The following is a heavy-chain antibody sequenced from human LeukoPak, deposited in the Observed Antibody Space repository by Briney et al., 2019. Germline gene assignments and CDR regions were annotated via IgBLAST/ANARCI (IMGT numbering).Heavy chain of an antibody. Sequence: SETLSLTCTVSGGSISSYYWSWIRQPAGKGLEWIGRIYTSGSTNYNPSLKSRVTMSVDTSKNQFSLKLSSVTAADTAVYYCAREEGREEYSSDWYIDYWGQGTLVTVSS. CDR1: GGSISSYY. V-gene: IGHV4-4*07. CDR3: AREEGREEYSSDWYIDY. CDR2: IYTSGST. J-gene: IGHJ4*02. D-gene: IGHD6-19*01.